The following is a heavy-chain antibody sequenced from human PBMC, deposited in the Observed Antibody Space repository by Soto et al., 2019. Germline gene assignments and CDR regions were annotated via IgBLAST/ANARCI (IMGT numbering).Heavy chain of an antibody. CDR1: GYTFTGYY. CDR3: AREPCSGGSSSWFDP. J-gene: IGHJ5*02. Sequence: GASVKVSCKASGYTFTGYYMHWVRQAPGQGLEWMGWINPNSGGTNYAQKFQGWVTMTRDTSISTAYMELSRLRSDDTAVYYCAREPCSGGSSSWFDPGGKEPLVTFPS. D-gene: IGHD2-15*01. V-gene: IGHV1-2*04. CDR2: INPNSGGT.